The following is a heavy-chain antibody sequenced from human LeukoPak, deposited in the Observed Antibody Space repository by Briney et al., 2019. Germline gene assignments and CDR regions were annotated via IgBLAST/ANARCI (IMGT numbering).Heavy chain of an antibody. V-gene: IGHV4-30-4*08. Sequence: LSLTCTVSGGSISSGEYYWSWIRQPPGKGLEAVGYIYYSGSTYYNPSLKSRVTISVDTSKNQFSLKLSSVTAADTAVYYCARDPKPTIFGVASFDYWGQGTLVTVSS. CDR3: ARDPKPTIFGVASFDY. D-gene: IGHD3-3*01. CDR1: GGSISSGEYY. J-gene: IGHJ4*02. CDR2: IYYSGST.